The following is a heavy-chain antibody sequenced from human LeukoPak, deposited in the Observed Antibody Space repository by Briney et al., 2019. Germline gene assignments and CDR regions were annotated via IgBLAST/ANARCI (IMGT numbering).Heavy chain of an antibody. V-gene: IGHV4-59*08. Sequence: SETLSLTCTVSGGSISSYYWSWFRQPPGKGLEWIGYIYYSGSTNYNPSLKSRVTISVDTSKNQFSLKLSSVTAADTAVYYCASLGSYSGSYCHWYFDLWGRGTLVTVSS. J-gene: IGHJ2*01. CDR1: GGSISSYY. CDR3: ASLGSYSGSYCHWYFDL. CDR2: IYYSGST. D-gene: IGHD1-26*01.